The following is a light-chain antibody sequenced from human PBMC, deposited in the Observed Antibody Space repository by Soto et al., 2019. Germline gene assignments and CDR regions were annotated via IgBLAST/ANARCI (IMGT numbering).Light chain of an antibody. Sequence: EIVLTQSPAILSMSPGERATLSCRASQSVSSYFAWYQQKPGQAPRLLIYDASNRATSVPARFSGSGSGADFILTISSLETEDFAVYYCQQRRYWPVTFGQGTKVEIK. CDR1: QSVSSY. CDR2: DAS. J-gene: IGKJ1*01. CDR3: QQRRYWPVT. V-gene: IGKV3-11*01.